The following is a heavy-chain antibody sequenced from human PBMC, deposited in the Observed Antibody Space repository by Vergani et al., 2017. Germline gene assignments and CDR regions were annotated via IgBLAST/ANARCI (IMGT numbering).Heavy chain of an antibody. J-gene: IGHJ5*02. CDR1: GASIRSSNYY. V-gene: IGHV4-39*01. CDR3: ARHTTVEWLVKLGWIDP. Sequence: QLQLQESGPGLVKPSATLSLTCSVSGASIRSSNYYWGWIRQPPRKGLEWIASIYYSGSTYYNPSLKSRVTISVDTSKNQFSLEMSSVTAADTAVYFCARHTTVEWLVKLGWIDPWGQGILVTVSS. CDR2: IYYSGST. D-gene: IGHD6-19*01.